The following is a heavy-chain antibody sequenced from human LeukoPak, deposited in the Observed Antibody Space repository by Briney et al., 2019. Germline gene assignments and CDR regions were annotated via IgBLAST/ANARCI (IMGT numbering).Heavy chain of an antibody. CDR1: GFSLSTSGMR. Sequence: SGPTLVNPTQTLTLTCTFSGFSLSTSGMRVSWIRQPPGKALEWLARIDWDDAKFYCTSLKTRLTISKDTSKNQVVLTMTNMDPVDTATYYCARIYSRGPLFDYWGQGTLVTVSS. V-gene: IGHV2-70*04. CDR2: IDWDDAK. CDR3: ARIYSRGPLFDY. J-gene: IGHJ4*02. D-gene: IGHD2-15*01.